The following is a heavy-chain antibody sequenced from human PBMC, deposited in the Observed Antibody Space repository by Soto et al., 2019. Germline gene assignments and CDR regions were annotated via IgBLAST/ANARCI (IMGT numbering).Heavy chain of an antibody. CDR1: GRAVISGGYY. CDR2: IYHIGSP. D-gene: IGHD6-19*01. V-gene: IGHV4-31*03. CDR3: VRDRALDSSGHWFDT. J-gene: IGHJ5*02. Sequence: SETLSLTCTVSGRAVISGGYYWTWIRQHPGRGLEWIGYIYHIGSPYYNPSLESRVTISLGTSKNQFSLNLTSVTAADTAIYYCVRDRALDSSGHWFDTWGQGTLVTVSS.